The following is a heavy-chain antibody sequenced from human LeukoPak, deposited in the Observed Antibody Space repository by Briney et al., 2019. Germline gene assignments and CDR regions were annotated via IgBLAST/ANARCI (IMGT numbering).Heavy chain of an antibody. CDR3: ARGGIAAATADY. CDR1: GGTFSSYA. J-gene: IGHJ4*02. Sequence: ASVKVSCKASGGTFSSYAISWVRQAPGQGLEWMGGIIPIFGTANYAQKFQGRVTITTDESTSTAYMELSSLRSEDTAVYYCARGGIAAATADYWGQGTLVTVSS. D-gene: IGHD6-13*01. CDR2: IIPIFGTA. V-gene: IGHV1-69*05.